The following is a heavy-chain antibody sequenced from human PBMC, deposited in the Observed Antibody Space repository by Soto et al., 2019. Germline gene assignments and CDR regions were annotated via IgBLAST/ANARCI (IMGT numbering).Heavy chain of an antibody. CDR3: ARDLGVYSSSWYTLFDY. Sequence: QVQLVQSGAEVKKPGASVKVSCKASGYTFTSYGISWVRQAPGQGLEWMGWISAYNGNTNYAQKLQGRVTMTTDTSTSTAYMELRSLRTDDTAVYYCARDLGVYSSSWYTLFDYWGQGTLVTVSS. CDR2: ISAYNGNT. J-gene: IGHJ4*02. V-gene: IGHV1-18*04. D-gene: IGHD6-13*01. CDR1: GYTFTSYG.